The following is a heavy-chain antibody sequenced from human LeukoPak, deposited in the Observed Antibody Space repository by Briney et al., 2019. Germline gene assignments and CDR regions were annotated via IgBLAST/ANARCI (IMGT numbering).Heavy chain of an antibody. CDR2: IYYSGST. Sequence: KPSETLSLTCTVSGGSISSSSYYWGWIRQPPGTGLEWIGSIYYSGSTYYNPSLKSRVTISVDTSKNQFSLKLSSVTAADTAVYYCARLSIAARYYFDYWGQGTLVTVSS. CDR1: GGSISSSSYY. D-gene: IGHD6-6*01. J-gene: IGHJ4*02. V-gene: IGHV4-39*01. CDR3: ARLSIAARYYFDY.